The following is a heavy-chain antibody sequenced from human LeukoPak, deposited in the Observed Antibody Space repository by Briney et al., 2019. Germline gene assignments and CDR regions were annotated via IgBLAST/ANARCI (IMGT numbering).Heavy chain of an antibody. V-gene: IGHV3-21*01. Sequence: GGSLRLSCAASGFTFSSHSMNWVRQAPGKGLEWVSSISSSSSYIYYADSVKGRFTISRDNAKNSLYLQMNSLRAEDTAVYYCARDHYYDSSGYSGRKFDYWGQGTLVTVSS. CDR1: GFTFSSHS. J-gene: IGHJ4*02. D-gene: IGHD3-22*01. CDR3: ARDHYYDSSGYSGRKFDY. CDR2: ISSSSSYI.